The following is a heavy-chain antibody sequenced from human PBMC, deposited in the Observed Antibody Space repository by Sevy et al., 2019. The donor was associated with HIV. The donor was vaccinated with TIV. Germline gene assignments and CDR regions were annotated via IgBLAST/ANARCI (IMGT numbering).Heavy chain of an antibody. CDR2: INPNSGGT. CDR1: GYTFTGYY. CDR3: ASGGYCSSTSCYMGGYYYYYGMDV. V-gene: IGHV1-2*02. Sequence: ASVKVSCKASGYTFTGYYMHWVRQAPGQGLEWMGWINPNSGGTNYAQKFQGRVTMTRDTSISTAYMELSRQRSDDTAVYYCASGGYCSSTSCYMGGYYYYYGMDVWGQGTTVTVSS. J-gene: IGHJ6*02. D-gene: IGHD2-2*02.